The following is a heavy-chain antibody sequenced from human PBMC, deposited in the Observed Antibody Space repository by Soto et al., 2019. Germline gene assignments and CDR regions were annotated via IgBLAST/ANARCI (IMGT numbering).Heavy chain of an antibody. V-gene: IGHV3-30*18. CDR3: AKDHPLSITGTAFDY. D-gene: IGHD1-20*01. CDR2: ISYDGSNK. J-gene: IGHJ4*02. Sequence: PGGSLRLSCAASGFTFSSYGMHWVRQAPGKGLEWVAVISYDGSNKYYADSVKGRFTISRDNSKNTLYLQMNSLRAEDTAVYYCAKDHPLSITGTAFDYWGQGTLVTVSS. CDR1: GFTFSSYG.